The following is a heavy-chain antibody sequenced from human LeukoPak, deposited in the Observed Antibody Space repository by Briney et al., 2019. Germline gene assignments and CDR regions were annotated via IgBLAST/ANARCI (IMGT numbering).Heavy chain of an antibody. V-gene: IGHV4-31*03. J-gene: IGHJ6*03. CDR1: GASISSDAYF. CDR2: IYYTGNT. CDR3: ARPRTLYYMDV. Sequence: PSETLSLTCTVSGASISSDAYFWSWIRQHPGKGLKWLGYIYYTGNTAPNPSLRSRLTISRDTSKNQFSLSLTSVTAADTAVYYCARPRTLYYMDVWGKGTTVTVSS.